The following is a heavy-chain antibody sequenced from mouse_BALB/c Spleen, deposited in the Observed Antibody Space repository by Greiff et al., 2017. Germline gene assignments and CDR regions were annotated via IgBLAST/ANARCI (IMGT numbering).Heavy chain of an antibody. CDR1: GFSLTSYG. Sequence: VKLMESGPGLVAPSQSLSITCTVSGFSLTSYGVHWVRQPPGKGLEWLGVIWAGGSTNYNSALMSRLSISKDNSKSQVFLKMNSLQTDDTAMYYCAREGNYYGSSNYAMDYWGQGTSVTVSS. V-gene: IGHV2-9*02. CDR3: AREGNYYGSSNYAMDY. J-gene: IGHJ4*01. D-gene: IGHD1-1*01. CDR2: IWAGGST.